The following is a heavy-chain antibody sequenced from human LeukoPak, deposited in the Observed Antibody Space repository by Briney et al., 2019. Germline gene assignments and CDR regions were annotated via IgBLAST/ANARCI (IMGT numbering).Heavy chain of an antibody. CDR2: IYYSGST. Sequence: SETLSLTCXXSGGSISSSSYYWGWIRQPPGKGLEWIGSIYYSGSTYYNPSLKSRVTISVDTSKNQFSLELSSVTAADTAVYYCARGHLNFYDFWSGYLNWFDPWGQGTLVTVSS. D-gene: IGHD3-3*01. CDR3: ARGHLNFYDFWSGYLNWFDP. V-gene: IGHV4-39*07. J-gene: IGHJ5*02. CDR1: GGSISSSSYY.